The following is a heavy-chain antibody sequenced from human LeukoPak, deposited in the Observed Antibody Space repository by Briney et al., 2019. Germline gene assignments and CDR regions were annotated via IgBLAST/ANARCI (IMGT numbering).Heavy chain of an antibody. D-gene: IGHD1-26*01. CDR3: AKVRGSYYDRQGY. CDR2: ISGSGGST. J-gene: IGHJ4*02. Sequence: GGSPRLSCTSSGFSFTKYAMSLGRQAPGKGLEWVSAISGSGGSTYYADSVKGRFTISRDNSKNTLYLQMNSLRAEDTAVYYCAKVRGSYYDRQGYWGQGTLATVSS. V-gene: IGHV3-23*01. CDR1: GFSFTKYA.